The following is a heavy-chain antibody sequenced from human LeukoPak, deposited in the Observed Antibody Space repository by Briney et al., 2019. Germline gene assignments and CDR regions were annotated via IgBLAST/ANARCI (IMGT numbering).Heavy chain of an antibody. CDR1: GGSISSYY. CDR2: INHSGST. CDR3: ARGVYDFWSGYLKSRYFDL. Sequence: PSETLSLTCTVSGGSISSYYWSWIRQPPGKGLEWIGEINHSGSTNYNPSLKSRVTISVDTSKNQFSLKLSSVTAADTAVYYCARGVYDFWSGYLKSRYFDLWGRGTLVTVSS. D-gene: IGHD3-3*01. J-gene: IGHJ2*01. V-gene: IGHV4-34*01.